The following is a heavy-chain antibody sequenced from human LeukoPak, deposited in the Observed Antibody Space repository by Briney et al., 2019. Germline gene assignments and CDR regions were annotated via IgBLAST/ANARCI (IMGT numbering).Heavy chain of an antibody. D-gene: IGHD3-22*01. Sequence: GGSLRLSCAASGFTFSSYGMHWVRQAPGKGLEWVAVIWYDGSNKYYADSVKGRFTISRDNSKNTLYLQMNSLRAEDTAVYYCARPGPQHYYDSSGYYGYYYGMDVWGQGTTVTVSS. CDR2: IWYDGSNK. V-gene: IGHV3-33*01. CDR3: ARPGPQHYYDSSGYYGYYYGMDV. CDR1: GFTFSSYG. J-gene: IGHJ6*02.